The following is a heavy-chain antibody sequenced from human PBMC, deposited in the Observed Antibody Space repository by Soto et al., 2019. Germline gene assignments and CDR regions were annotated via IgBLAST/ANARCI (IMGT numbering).Heavy chain of an antibody. CDR1: GFTFSSYA. J-gene: IGHJ6*02. CDR2: ISYDGSNK. V-gene: IGHV3-30-3*01. Sequence: PGGSLRLSCAASGFTFSSYAMHWVRQAPGKGLEWVAVISYDGSNKYYADSVKGRFTISRDNSKNTLYLQMNSLRSEDTAVYYCARDITMIVVVHYYYYGMDVWGQGTTVTVSS. D-gene: IGHD3-22*01. CDR3: ARDITMIVVVHYYYYGMDV.